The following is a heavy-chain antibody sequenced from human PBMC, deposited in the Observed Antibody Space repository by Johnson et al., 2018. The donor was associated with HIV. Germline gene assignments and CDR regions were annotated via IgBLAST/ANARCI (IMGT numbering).Heavy chain of an antibody. Sequence: VQLVESGGGVVRPGRSLRLSCAASGFTFDDYGMTWVRQPPGKGLEWVSGINWNGGSTGYADSVKGRFTISRDNSKNTLYLQMNSLRVDDTAIYYCARAYPYGAFDIWGQGTMVTVSS. CDR2: INWNGGST. D-gene: IGHD3-10*01. CDR1: GFTFDDYG. CDR3: ARAYPYGAFDI. V-gene: IGHV3-20*04. J-gene: IGHJ3*02.